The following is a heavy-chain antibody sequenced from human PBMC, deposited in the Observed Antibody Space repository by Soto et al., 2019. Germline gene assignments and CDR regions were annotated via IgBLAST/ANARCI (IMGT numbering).Heavy chain of an antibody. CDR3: ARDETYSAGWYFEH. J-gene: IGHJ4*02. CDR1: GYMFNSYG. Sequence: QVQLVQSGGELREPGASVKVSCKTSGYMFNSYGMIWLRQAPVQGLEWMGWISGYNGKTDLAQKFQDRVTVKIETSTTTVYLEVKSLRSDDTAVYYCARDETYSAGWYFEHWGQGTLVTVPS. D-gene: IGHD6-19*01. V-gene: IGHV1-18*01. CDR2: ISGYNGKT.